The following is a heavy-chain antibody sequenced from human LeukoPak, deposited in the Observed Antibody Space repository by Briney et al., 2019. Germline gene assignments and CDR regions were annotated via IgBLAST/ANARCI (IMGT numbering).Heavy chain of an antibody. V-gene: IGHV3-7*01. D-gene: IGHD2-2*01. J-gene: IGHJ1*01. CDR3: ATYSSSNGREFQY. Sequence: GGSLRLSCAASGFTFSSYAMSWVRQAPGKGLEWVVNIQQHGSETYYGDSVKGRFTISRDNAKNSLYLQMNSLRAEDTAVYYCATYSSSNGREFQYWGQGTLVTVSS. CDR2: IQQHGSET. CDR1: GFTFSSYA.